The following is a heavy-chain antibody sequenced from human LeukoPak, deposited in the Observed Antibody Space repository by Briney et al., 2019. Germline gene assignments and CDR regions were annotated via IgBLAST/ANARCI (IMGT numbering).Heavy chain of an antibody. CDR2: VYYSGST. CDR3: ARDPPYSSSWSYYMDV. V-gene: IGHV4-39*02. D-gene: IGHD6-13*01. Sequence: SETLSLTCTVSGGSISSSSYYWGWIRQPPGKGLEWIGSVYYSGSTYYNPSLKGRVTISVDTSKNQFSLKLSSVTAADTAVYYCARDPPYSSSWSYYMDVWGKGTTVTVSS. J-gene: IGHJ6*03. CDR1: GGSISSSSYY.